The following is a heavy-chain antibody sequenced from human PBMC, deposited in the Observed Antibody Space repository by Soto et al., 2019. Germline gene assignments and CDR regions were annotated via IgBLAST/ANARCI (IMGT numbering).Heavy chain of an antibody. D-gene: IGHD3-10*01. CDR2: IWYDGSNK. CDR1: GFTFSSYG. CDR3: AREPTMAPSFDY. J-gene: IGHJ4*02. V-gene: IGHV3-33*01. Sequence: GGPLRLSCAASGFTFSSYGMHWVRQAPGKGLEWVAVIWYDGSNKYYADSVKGRFTISRDNSKNTLYLQMNSLRAEDTAVYYCAREPTMAPSFDYWGQGTLVTVSS.